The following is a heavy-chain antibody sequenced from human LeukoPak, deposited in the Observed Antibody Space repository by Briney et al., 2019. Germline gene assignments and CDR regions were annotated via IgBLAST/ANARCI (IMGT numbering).Heavy chain of an antibody. CDR3: ARDMSGYSYASPGY. J-gene: IGHJ4*02. V-gene: IGHV3-48*04. Sequence: GGSLRLSCAASGFTFSSYSMNWVRQAPGKGLEWASYISSSGSTIYYADSVKGRFTISRDNAKNSLYLQMNSLRAEDTAVYYCARDMSGYSYASPGYWGQGTLVTVSS. D-gene: IGHD5-18*01. CDR2: ISSSGSTI. CDR1: GFTFSSYS.